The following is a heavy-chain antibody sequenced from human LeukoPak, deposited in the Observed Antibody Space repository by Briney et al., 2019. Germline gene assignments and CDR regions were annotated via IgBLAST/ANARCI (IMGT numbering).Heavy chain of an antibody. Sequence: GRSLRLSCAASEFIFSSYTMHWVRQVPGKGLEWVAIISYDGSNKYYADSVKGRFTISRDNSKNTLYLQMNSLRPEDTAVYYCARESWIQLWLDYWGQGTLVTVSS. CDR2: ISYDGSNK. CDR3: ARESWIQLWLDY. V-gene: IGHV3-30-3*01. CDR1: EFIFSSYT. D-gene: IGHD5-18*01. J-gene: IGHJ4*02.